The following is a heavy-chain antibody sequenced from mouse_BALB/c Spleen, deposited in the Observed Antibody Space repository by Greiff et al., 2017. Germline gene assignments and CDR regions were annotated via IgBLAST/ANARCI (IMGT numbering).Heavy chain of an antibody. D-gene: IGHD1-2*01. CDR3: ARSGVLRLGLYYYAMDY. J-gene: IGHJ4*01. CDR2: INPSSGYT. Sequence: QVQLQQSAAELARPGASVKMSCKASGYTFTSYTMHWVHQRPGQGLEWIGYINPSSGYTEYNQKFKDKTTLTADKSSSTAYMQLSSLTSEDSAVYYCARSGVLRLGLYYYAMDYWGQGTSVTVSS. V-gene: IGHV1-4*02. CDR1: GYTFTSYT.